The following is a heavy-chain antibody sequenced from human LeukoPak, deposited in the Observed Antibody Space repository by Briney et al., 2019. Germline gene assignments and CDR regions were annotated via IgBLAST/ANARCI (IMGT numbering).Heavy chain of an antibody. Sequence: PSETLSLTCTVSGGYITSYYWSWIRQPPGKGLEWIGYIYYTGSTNFNPSLKSRVTISVDTSKNQFSLKLSSVTAADTAVYYCARVDYVWGSYRRYYFDYWGHGTLVTVSS. D-gene: IGHD3-16*02. V-gene: IGHV4-59*01. CDR2: IYYTGST. J-gene: IGHJ4*01. CDR1: GGYITSYY. CDR3: ARVDYVWGSYRRYYFDY.